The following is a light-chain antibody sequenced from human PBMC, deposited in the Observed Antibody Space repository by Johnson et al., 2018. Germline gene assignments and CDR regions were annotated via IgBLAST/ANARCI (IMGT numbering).Light chain of an antibody. CDR2: ENN. J-gene: IGLJ1*01. CDR3: GTWDSSLMAGNV. Sequence: QSVLTQPPSVSAAPGQKVTISCSGSSSNIGNNYVSWYQQLPGTAPKLLIYENNKRPSGIPDRFSGSKSGTSATLRITGLQTGDEADYYCGTWDSSLMAGNVFGTGTKVTVL. V-gene: IGLV1-51*02. CDR1: SSNIGNNY.